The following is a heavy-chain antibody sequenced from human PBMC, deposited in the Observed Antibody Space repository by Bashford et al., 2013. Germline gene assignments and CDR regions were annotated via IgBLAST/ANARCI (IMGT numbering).Heavy chain of an antibody. Sequence: SVKVSCKASGDTFNSYAISWVRQAPGQGLEWMGGIIPIFGAANYAQKFQGRVTITADESTSTAYMELSSLRSEDTAVYYCASSFGYGGYYYYGMDVWGQGTTVTVSS. CDR3: ASSFGYGGYYYYGMDV. CDR2: IIPIFGAA. J-gene: IGHJ6*02. V-gene: IGHV1-69*13. D-gene: IGHD4-23*01. CDR1: GDTFNSYA.